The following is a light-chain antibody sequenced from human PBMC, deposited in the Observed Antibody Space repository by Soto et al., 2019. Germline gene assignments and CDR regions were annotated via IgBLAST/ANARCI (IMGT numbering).Light chain of an antibody. J-gene: IGLJ1*01. CDR1: SSDVGGYPY. CDR2: EVT. V-gene: IGLV2-14*01. CDR3: SSYRVTDTLV. Sequence: QSVLTQPASVSGSPGQSITISCTGTSSDVGGYPYVSWYQHHPGKAPKLIIYEVTNRPSGVSHRFSGSKSGNTASLTISGLQAEDEAEYYCSSYRVTDTLVFGSGTKVTVL.